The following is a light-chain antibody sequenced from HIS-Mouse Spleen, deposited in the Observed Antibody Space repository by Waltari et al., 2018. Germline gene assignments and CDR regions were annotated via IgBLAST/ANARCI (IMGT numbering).Light chain of an antibody. J-gene: IGLJ2*01. CDR1: ALPNKY. V-gene: IGLV3-10*01. Sequence: SYELTQPPSVSVSPGKTPRITCSGDALPNKYAYWYQQKSGQAPVLVIYEDSKRPSGIPERFSGSSSGTMATLTISGAQVEDEADYYCYSTDSSGNHRVFGGGTKLTVL. CDR2: EDS. CDR3: YSTDSSGNHRV.